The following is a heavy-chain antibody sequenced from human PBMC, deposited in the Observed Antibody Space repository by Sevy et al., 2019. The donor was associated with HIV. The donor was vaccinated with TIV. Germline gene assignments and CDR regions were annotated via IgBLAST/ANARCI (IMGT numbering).Heavy chain of an antibody. J-gene: IGHJ4*02. CDR3: ARGGGNGWYYFDY. Sequence: ASVKVSCKASGGTFSTYGISWVRQAPGQGLEWMVGIIPILGTTNYAQKFQDRVTITADECTKTAYMELSSLRSEDTYAYYCARGGGNGWYYFDYWGQETLVTVSS. CDR2: IIPILGTT. CDR1: GGTFSTYG. V-gene: IGHV1-69*13. D-gene: IGHD6-19*01.